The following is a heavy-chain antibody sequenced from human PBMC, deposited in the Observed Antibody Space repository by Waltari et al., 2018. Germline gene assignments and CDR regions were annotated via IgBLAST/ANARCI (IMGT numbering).Heavy chain of an antibody. CDR2: INHRGST. Sequence: QVQLQQWGAGLLKPSETLSLSCAVYGGPLSSYFWSWIRQSPRKGLEWIGEINHRGSTNDNPSLRGRVTRSVDTSKNQFSLKLSSVTAADTAVYYCVRGAFEFYSSSFGKGGWFDPWGQGTPVTVSS. CDR3: VRGAFEFYSSSFGKGGWFDP. CDR1: GGPLSSYF. D-gene: IGHD3-10*01. J-gene: IGHJ5*02. V-gene: IGHV4-34*01.